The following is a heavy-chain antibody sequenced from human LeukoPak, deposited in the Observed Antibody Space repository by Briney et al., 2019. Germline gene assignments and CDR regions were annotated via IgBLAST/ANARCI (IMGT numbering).Heavy chain of an antibody. CDR3: ARHGSYYFIRD. D-gene: IGHD3-10*01. J-gene: IGHJ4*02. CDR2: IYYSGST. Sequence: WVRQAPGKGLEWIGSIYYSGSTYYNPSLKSRVTISVDTSKNQFSLKLSSVTAADTAVYYCARHGSYYFIRDWGQGTPVTVSS. V-gene: IGHV4-39*01.